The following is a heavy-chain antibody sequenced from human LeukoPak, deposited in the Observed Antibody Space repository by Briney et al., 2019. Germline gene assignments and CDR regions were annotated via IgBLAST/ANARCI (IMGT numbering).Heavy chain of an antibody. CDR3: AKALSGYTFDY. CDR2: ISGGGSNT. V-gene: IGHV3-23*01. Sequence: TGGSLRLSCAASGFTFSSYGLSWVRQAPGKGLEWVSGISGGGSNTHYADSVKGRFTISRDNSKNTLYLEMNSLRAEDTAVYYCAKALSGYTFDYWGQGTLVTVSS. D-gene: IGHD3-22*01. J-gene: IGHJ4*02. CDR1: GFTFSSYG.